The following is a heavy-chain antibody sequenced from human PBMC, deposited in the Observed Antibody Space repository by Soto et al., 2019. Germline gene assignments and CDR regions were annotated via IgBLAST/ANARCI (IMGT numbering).Heavy chain of an antibody. CDR3: AREDVAGRPPPYYYRGLDV. CDR1: GGSISNYY. V-gene: IGHV4-4*07. Sequence: PSETLSLTCTVSGGSISNYYWTWIRQPAGKGLEWIGRMYTSGSTNYNPSLKSRVTMSVDTSKNQFSLNLRSVTAADTAVYYCAREDVAGRPPPYYYRGLDVWGRGTTVTVSS. J-gene: IGHJ6*02. D-gene: IGHD6-6*01. CDR2: MYTSGST.